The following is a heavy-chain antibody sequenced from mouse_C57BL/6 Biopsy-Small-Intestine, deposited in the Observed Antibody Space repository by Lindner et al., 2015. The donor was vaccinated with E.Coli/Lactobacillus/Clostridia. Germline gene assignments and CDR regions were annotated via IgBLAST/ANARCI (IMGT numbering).Heavy chain of an antibody. CDR2: IIPIFETT. Sequence: SVKVSCKASGDTFSSYAITWVRQAPGQGLEWMGGIIPIFETTNYAQKFQDRVTITADESTSTAYMDLNSLTSEDTAVYYCAGELAYCSSTTCPLDYWGQGTLVTVSS. J-gene: IGHJ4*01. V-gene: IGHV1S126*01. CDR3: AGELAYCSSTTCPLDY. CDR1: GDTFSSYA. D-gene: IGHD2-10*02.